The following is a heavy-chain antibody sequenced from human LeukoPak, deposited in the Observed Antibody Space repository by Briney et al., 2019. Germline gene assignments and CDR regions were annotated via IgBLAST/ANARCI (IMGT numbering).Heavy chain of an antibody. D-gene: IGHD2-15*01. CDR2: INHSGSI. Sequence: PSETLSLTCAVYGGSFSGYYWSWIRRPPGKGLEGIGEINHSGSINYNPSLKSRVTISVDTSKNQFSLKLSSVTAADTAVYYCARGVMCSGGSCYLPLDYWGQGTLVTVSS. J-gene: IGHJ4*02. CDR3: ARGVMCSGGSCYLPLDY. CDR1: GGSFSGYY. V-gene: IGHV4-34*01.